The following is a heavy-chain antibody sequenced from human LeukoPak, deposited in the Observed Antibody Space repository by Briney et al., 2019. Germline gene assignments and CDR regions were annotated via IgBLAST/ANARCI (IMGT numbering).Heavy chain of an antibody. D-gene: IGHD4/OR15-4a*01. J-gene: IGHJ4*02. V-gene: IGHV3-30-3*01. CDR1: VFTFTTYA. CDR3: TSDYCASINCYLIDY. Sequence: GKSLRLSCAVSVFTFTTYAMHWVRQAPGKGLEWVAVISYGGSNKYYADSVKGRFTITRDNYKNTLYLQMNSLRPEDTAVYFCTSDYCASINCYLIDYWGQGTLVTVSS. CDR2: ISYGGSNK.